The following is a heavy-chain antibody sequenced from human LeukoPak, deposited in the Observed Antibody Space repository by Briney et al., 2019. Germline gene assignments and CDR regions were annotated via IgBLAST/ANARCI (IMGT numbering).Heavy chain of an antibody. Sequence: GGSLRLSCEASGFTFSTFAMIWVRQPPGKGLEWVSSIFPSGGEIHYADSVRGRFTISRDNSKNTVYLQMNSLKTEDTAVYYCTTDSGPPSGYFDYWGQGTLVTVSS. J-gene: IGHJ4*02. CDR2: IFPSGGEI. CDR1: GFTFSTFA. V-gene: IGHV3-23*01. D-gene: IGHD1-26*01. CDR3: TTDSGPPSGYFDY.